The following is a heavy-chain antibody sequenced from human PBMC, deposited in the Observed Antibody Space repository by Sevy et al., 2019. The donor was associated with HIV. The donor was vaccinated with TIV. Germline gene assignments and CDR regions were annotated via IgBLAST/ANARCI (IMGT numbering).Heavy chain of an antibody. Sequence: SETLSLTCAVSGYSISSGYYWGWIRQPPGKGLEWIGSIYHSGSTYYNPSLKSRVTISVDTSKNQFSLKLSSLTAADTAVYYCARPYYDFWSGYYPYYYYYYMDVWGKGTTVTVSS. J-gene: IGHJ6*03. CDR2: IYHSGST. CDR3: ARPYYDFWSGYYPYYYYYYMDV. D-gene: IGHD3-3*01. V-gene: IGHV4-38-2*01. CDR1: GYSISSGYY.